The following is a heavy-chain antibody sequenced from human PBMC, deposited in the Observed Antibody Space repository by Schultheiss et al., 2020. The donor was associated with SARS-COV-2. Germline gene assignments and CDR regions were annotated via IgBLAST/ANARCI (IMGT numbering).Heavy chain of an antibody. CDR2: IYHTGST. J-gene: IGHJ4*02. D-gene: IGHD5-24*01. Sequence: GSLRLSCAVSGYSISSGYYWGWIRQPPGKGLEWIGTIYHTGSTYHNPSLKSRVTISVDTSKNQFSLKLSSVTAADTAVYYCARSETDTIALFDYWGQGTLVTVSS. V-gene: IGHV4-38-2*01. CDR3: ARSETDTIALFDY. CDR1: GYSISSGYY.